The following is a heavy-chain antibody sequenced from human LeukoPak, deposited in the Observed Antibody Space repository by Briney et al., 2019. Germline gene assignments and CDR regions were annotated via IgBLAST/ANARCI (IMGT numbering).Heavy chain of an antibody. Sequence: GGSLRLSCAASGFTLRSYTMNWVRQAPGKGLEWVSGISGSADGSYIADSVKGRFSISRDNSENTLYLQMSSLRADDTALYFCARDVRGFRKPLDAWGQGTLVTVSS. CDR1: GFTLRSYT. CDR2: ISGSADGS. D-gene: IGHD1-26*01. J-gene: IGHJ5*02. CDR3: ARDVRGFRKPLDA. V-gene: IGHV3-23*01.